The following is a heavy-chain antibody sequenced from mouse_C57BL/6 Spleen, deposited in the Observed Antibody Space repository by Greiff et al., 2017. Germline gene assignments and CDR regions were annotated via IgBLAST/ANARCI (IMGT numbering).Heavy chain of an antibody. CDR2: ISAGGSYT. V-gene: IGHV5-4*01. D-gene: IGHD1-1*01. J-gene: IGHJ4*01. Sequence: EVQLVESGGGLVKPGGSLKLSCAASGFTFSSYAMSWVRQTPEKRLEWVATISAGGSYTYYPENVKGRFTISGDNAKNNLYLQMSHLKSEDTAVYYCARDRTTVYAMDYWGQGTSVTVSS. CDR3: ARDRTTVYAMDY. CDR1: GFTFSSYA.